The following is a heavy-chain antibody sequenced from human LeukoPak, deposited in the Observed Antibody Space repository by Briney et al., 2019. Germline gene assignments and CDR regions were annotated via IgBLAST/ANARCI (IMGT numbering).Heavy chain of an antibody. V-gene: IGHV3-74*01. CDR2: SNSDGSST. J-gene: IGHJ4*02. CDR3: ARGVYFFDY. D-gene: IGHD1-26*01. Sequence: PGGSLRLSCTASGFTFSSHWMHWVRQAPGKGLVWVSRSNSDGSSTICADSVKGRFTISRDNAKNTLYLQMNSLRAEDTAVYYCARGVYFFDYWGQGALVTVSS. CDR1: GFTFSSHW.